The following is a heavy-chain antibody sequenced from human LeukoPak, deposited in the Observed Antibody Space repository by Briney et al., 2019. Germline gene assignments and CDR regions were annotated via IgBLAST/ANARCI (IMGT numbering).Heavy chain of an antibody. CDR2: ISSSGSTI. CDR1: GFTFSSYE. CDR3: ARDGDYYDSSGYYSQLFFDY. J-gene: IGHJ4*02. Sequence: GGSLRLSCAASGFTFSSYEMNWVRQAPGKGLERVSYISSSGSTIYYADSVKGRFTISRDNAKNSLYLQMNSLRAEDTAVYYCARDGDYYDSSGYYSQLFFDYWGQGTLVTVSS. D-gene: IGHD3-22*01. V-gene: IGHV3-48*03.